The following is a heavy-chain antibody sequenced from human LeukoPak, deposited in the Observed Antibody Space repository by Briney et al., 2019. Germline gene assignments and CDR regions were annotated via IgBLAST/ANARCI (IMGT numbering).Heavy chain of an antibody. D-gene: IGHD3-3*01. CDR3: ARAPGAIFGVVTYTPRVDWFDP. V-gene: IGHV1-18*01. CDR1: GYTFTSYG. CDR2: LSAYNGNT. J-gene: IGHJ5*02. Sequence: ASVKVSCKASGYTFTSYGISWVRQAPGQGLEWMGWLSAYNGNTNYAQKLQGRVTMTTDPSTSTTYNELRSHKSDNTPVYHWARAPGAIFGVVTYTPRVDWFDPWGQGTLVTVSS.